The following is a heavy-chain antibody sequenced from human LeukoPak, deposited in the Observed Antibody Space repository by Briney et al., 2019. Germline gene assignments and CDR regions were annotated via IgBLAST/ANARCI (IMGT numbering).Heavy chain of an antibody. CDR2: ISYDGSKK. CDR3: AKEYHRVHDAFDT. V-gene: IGHV3-30*18. D-gene: IGHD2-2*01. Sequence: GGSLRLSCAASGFTFSSESMHWVRQAPGKGLEWVAVISYDGSKKYSADSVKGRFTISRDNSKSTVYLQMNSLTTEDTAVYHCAKEYHRVHDAFDTWGHGTMVTVSS. J-gene: IGHJ3*02. CDR1: GFTFSSES.